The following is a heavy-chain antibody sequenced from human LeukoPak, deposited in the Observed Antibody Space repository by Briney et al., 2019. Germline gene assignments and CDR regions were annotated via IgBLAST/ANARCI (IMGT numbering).Heavy chain of an antibody. Sequence: GGSLRLSCAASGFTFSSYAMSWVRQAPGKGLEWVSAISGSGGSIYYADSVKGRFTISRDNSKNTLYLHMNSLRAEDTAVYYCAKVFYDSSGYAIDYWGQGTLVTVSS. V-gene: IGHV3-23*01. CDR1: GFTFSSYA. CDR3: AKVFYDSSGYAIDY. J-gene: IGHJ4*02. CDR2: ISGSGGSI. D-gene: IGHD3-22*01.